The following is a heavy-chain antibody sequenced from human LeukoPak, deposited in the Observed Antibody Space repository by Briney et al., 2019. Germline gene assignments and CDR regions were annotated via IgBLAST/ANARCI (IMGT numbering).Heavy chain of an antibody. CDR3: ARDSGNYDFWSGYSQTMPRYYYMDV. D-gene: IGHD3-3*01. J-gene: IGHJ6*03. Sequence: PGGSLRLSCAASGFTVGTNYMSWVRQAPGKGLEWVSLIYSGSSTYYANSVKGRFTISRDNSKNTVYLQMNSLRAEDTAVYYCARDSGNYDFWSGYSQTMPRYYYMDVWGKGTTVTVSS. CDR1: GFTVGTNY. V-gene: IGHV3-53*01. CDR2: IYSGSST.